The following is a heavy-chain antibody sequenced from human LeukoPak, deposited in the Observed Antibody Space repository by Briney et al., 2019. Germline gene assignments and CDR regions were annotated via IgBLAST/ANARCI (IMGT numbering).Heavy chain of an antibody. V-gene: IGHV1-18*04. CDR2: ISAYNGNT. CDR1: GYTFTSYG. Sequence: GASVKVSCKASGYTFTSYGISWVRQAPGQGLEWMGWISAYNGNTNYAQKLQGRVTMTTDTSTSTAYMELRSLRSDDTAVYYCARDPYQDPGIAVAGMRFDYWGQGTLVTVSS. D-gene: IGHD6-19*01. CDR3: ARDPYQDPGIAVAGMRFDY. J-gene: IGHJ4*02.